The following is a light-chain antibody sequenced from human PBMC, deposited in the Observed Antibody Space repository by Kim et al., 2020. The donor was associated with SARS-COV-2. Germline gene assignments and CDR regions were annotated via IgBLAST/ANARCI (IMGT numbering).Light chain of an antibody. CDR3: QHSYSTPRT. Sequence: DIQMTQSPSSLSASVGDRVTITCRASQNIYNFLNWYQQKPGKAPNLLIYAASSLQSGVPSRFSGSISGTNFTLTISSLQPEDFATYYCQHSYSTPRTFGQGTKVDIK. J-gene: IGKJ1*01. CDR1: QNIYNF. CDR2: AAS. V-gene: IGKV1-39*01.